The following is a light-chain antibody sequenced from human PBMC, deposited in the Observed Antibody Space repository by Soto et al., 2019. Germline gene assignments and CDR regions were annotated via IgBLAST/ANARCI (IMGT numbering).Light chain of an antibody. J-gene: IGKJ4*01. CDR1: QGIASS. CDR3: QQFNSYPLT. CDR2: AAS. V-gene: IGKV1-9*01. Sequence: DIHLTQSPSFLSASAGDRVTITCRASQGIASSLAWYQQKAGKAPKLLIYAASTLESGVPSRFSGSGPGTEFTLTISSLQPEDFAIYYCQQFNSYPLTFGGGTKVEIK.